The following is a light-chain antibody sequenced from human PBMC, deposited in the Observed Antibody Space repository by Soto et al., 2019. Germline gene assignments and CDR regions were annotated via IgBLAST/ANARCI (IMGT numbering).Light chain of an antibody. Sequence: DIQLTQSPSTLSASVGARATITCRASQSIGRWLAWYQKEPGKAPKLLIYEASTLDSGAPSRFSVSGSGTEFTLTISSLHPDDFATFYCQHYKSNSSWTFGQGTKVYIK. J-gene: IGKJ1*01. CDR1: QSIGRW. CDR3: QHYKSNSSWT. CDR2: EAS. V-gene: IGKV1-5*01.